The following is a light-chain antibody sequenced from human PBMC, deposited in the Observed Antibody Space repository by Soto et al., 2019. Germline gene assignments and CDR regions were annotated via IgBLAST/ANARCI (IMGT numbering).Light chain of an antibody. CDR2: GPA. CDR1: QSVSSVY. Sequence: EIVLTQSPGTLSLSPGERATLSCRASQSVSSVYLAWYQQKPGQAPRLLIFGPATRATGIPDRFSGSGSGTHFTPANSRPEAEDCAVYYCQQDGSSPTFGGGTKVEIK. V-gene: IGKV3-20*01. J-gene: IGKJ4*01. CDR3: QQDGSSPT.